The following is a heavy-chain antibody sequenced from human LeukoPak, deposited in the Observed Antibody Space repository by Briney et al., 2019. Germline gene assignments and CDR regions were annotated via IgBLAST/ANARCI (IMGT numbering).Heavy chain of an antibody. CDR1: GYTFTSYY. Sequence: ASVKVSCKASGYTFTSYYMHWVRQAPGQGLEWMGIINPSGGSTSYAQKFQGRVTMTRDVSTSTVYMELSSLRSDDTAVYYCARAGAVVDNWFDPWGQGTLVTVSS. D-gene: IGHD2-15*01. CDR3: ARAGAVVDNWFDP. J-gene: IGHJ5*02. V-gene: IGHV1-46*01. CDR2: INPSGGST.